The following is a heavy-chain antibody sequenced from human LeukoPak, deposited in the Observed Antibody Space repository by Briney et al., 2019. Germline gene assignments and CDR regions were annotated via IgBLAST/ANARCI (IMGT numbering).Heavy chain of an antibody. Sequence: PSETLTLTCTVSGDSISRYYWTWIRQPPGKGLEWIGYIFYSGRTTYNPSRKSRITISVDTSKNQFSLKLRSVTAADTAVYYCARLPYYYDNSGFRDYHDYMDVWGKGTTVNVFS. D-gene: IGHD3-22*01. CDR3: ARLPYYYDNSGFRDYHDYMDV. J-gene: IGHJ6*03. V-gene: IGHV4-59*08. CDR2: IFYSGRT. CDR1: GDSISRYY.